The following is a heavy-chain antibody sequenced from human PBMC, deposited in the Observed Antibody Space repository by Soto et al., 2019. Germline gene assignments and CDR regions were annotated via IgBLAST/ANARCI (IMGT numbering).Heavy chain of an antibody. CDR3: ARDPPETPSDY. Sequence: QVQLVQSGADVKKPGASVRVSCKASGYTFTDYGITWVRQAPGQGLEWMGWISAKNGDTNLAQKFRGRVTLTTDTSTGTAYMDLRSLTPHDTAVYYCARDPPETPSDYWGQGTLVTVSS. J-gene: IGHJ4*02. CDR1: GYTFTDYG. V-gene: IGHV1-18*01. CDR2: ISAKNGDT.